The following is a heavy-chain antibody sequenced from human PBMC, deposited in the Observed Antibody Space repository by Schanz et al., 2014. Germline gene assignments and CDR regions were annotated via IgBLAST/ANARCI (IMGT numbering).Heavy chain of an antibody. CDR2: IKQDGSEK. CDR3: ARDNYYGSGSCAY. D-gene: IGHD3-10*01. Sequence: EVRLVESGGGLVQPGGSLRLSCEASGFTFNSYAMTWVRQAPGKGLEWVANIKQDGSEKYYVDAVKGRFTISRDNAKNSMYLHMKSLRGEDTAVYYCARDNYYGSGSCAYWGQGTLVTVSS. CDR1: GFTFNSYA. V-gene: IGHV3-7*04. J-gene: IGHJ4*02.